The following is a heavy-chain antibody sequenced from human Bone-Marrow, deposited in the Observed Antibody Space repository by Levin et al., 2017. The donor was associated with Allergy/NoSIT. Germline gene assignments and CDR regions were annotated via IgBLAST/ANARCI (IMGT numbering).Heavy chain of an antibody. CDR1: GVSVSDGD. D-gene: IGHD6-19*01. CDR3: VRDHLDGLKNWFDP. Sequence: ASETLSLTCNVSGVSVSDGDWSWIRQTPGKGLEWIGFTSKSGTTDYNPSLTGRVTMSVDTSKNHFSLRLTSVTAADTAIYYCVRDHLDGLKNWFDPWGQGILVTVSS. CDR2: TSKSGTT. V-gene: IGHV4-59*02. J-gene: IGHJ5*02.